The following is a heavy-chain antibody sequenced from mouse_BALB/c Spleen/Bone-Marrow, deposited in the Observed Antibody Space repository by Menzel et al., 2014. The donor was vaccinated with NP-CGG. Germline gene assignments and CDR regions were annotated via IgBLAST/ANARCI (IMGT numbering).Heavy chain of an antibody. CDR2: INPNNGGT. V-gene: IGHV1-26*01. CDR3: ARSCDYDYEGTWFAY. Sequence: EVQLQQSGPELVGPGASVKMSCKASGYTFXDYYMKWVKQSHGKRLEWIGDINPNNGGTSYNQTFKGKATLTVDKSSCTAYMQLYSLTSEDAAVYYCARSCDYDYEGTWFAYWGQGTLVTVSA. CDR1: GYTFXDYY. J-gene: IGHJ3*01. D-gene: IGHD2-4*01.